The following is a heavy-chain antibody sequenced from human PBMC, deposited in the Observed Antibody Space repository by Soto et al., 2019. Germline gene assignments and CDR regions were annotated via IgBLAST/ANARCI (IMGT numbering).Heavy chain of an antibody. CDR2: IKSITDGGTT. CDR1: GFTFSNAW. Sequence: EVQLVESGGGLGQPGGSLRLSCAASGFTFSNAWMSWVRQAPGRGLEWVGRIKSITDGGTTDYAAPVKGRFAISREDSQTTLHLQRNSLKTEDPAMYYCITGQYTYGLDSWGQGTLVTVSS. J-gene: IGHJ4*02. D-gene: IGHD5-18*01. CDR3: ITGQYTYGLDS. V-gene: IGHV3-15*01.